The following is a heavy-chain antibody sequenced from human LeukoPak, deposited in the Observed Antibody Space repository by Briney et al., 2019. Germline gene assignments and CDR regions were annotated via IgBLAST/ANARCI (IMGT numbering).Heavy chain of an antibody. V-gene: IGHV1-2*02. CDR2: TNPNIGST. CDR1: GYTFSDFY. J-gene: IGHJ4*02. CDR3: ARDTNIPESETFHY. D-gene: IGHD2-2*02. Sequence: ATVKVSCKASGYTFSDFYIHWVRQAPGQGPEWMGWTNPNIGSTNSAQKFQGRLTMTRDTSISTAYMELSGLRSDDTAVYYCARDTNIPESETFHYWGQGTLVTVSS.